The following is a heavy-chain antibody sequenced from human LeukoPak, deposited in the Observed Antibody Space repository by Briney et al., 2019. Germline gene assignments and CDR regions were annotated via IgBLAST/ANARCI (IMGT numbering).Heavy chain of an antibody. J-gene: IGHJ4*02. CDR3: AKDRTGVLRIDY. CDR1: GFTFDDYA. V-gene: IGHV3-9*01. CDR2: ISWNSGSV. Sequence: GGSLRLSCAASGFTFDDYAMHWVRQAPGKGLEWVSGISWNSGSVGYADSVKGRFTISRDNSKNTLFLQMNSLRAEDTAVYYCAKDRTGVLRIDYWGQGTLVTVSS. D-gene: IGHD3-10*01.